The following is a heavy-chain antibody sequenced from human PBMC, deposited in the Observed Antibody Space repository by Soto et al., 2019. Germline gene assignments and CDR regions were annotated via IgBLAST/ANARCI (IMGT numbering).Heavy chain of an antibody. Sequence: QVQLQESGPGLVKPSQTLSLTCTVSGGSISSGGYYWSWIRQHPGKGLEWIGYIYYSGSTYYNPSLKSRVTISVDTSNHQSSLKLSSVTAADTAVYYCASLDYSDSSGYYPIDYWGQGTLVTVSS. CDR2: IYYSGST. CDR1: GGSISSGGYY. J-gene: IGHJ4*02. D-gene: IGHD3-22*01. CDR3: ASLDYSDSSGYYPIDY. V-gene: IGHV4-31*03.